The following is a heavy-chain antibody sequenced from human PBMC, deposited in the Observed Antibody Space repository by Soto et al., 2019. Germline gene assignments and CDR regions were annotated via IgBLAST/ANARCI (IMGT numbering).Heavy chain of an antibody. CDR2: INDSGST. J-gene: IGHJ4*02. D-gene: IGHD6-19*01. Sequence: QVQLQQWGAGLLKPSETLSLTCAVYGGSFSGSFWSWIRQPPGKGLEWIGEINDSGSTHYNPSLKSRITISVDTSRNQSSLKLSSLTAADTAVYYCARVDSSGCTPFDYWGQGALVTVSS. V-gene: IGHV4-34*01. CDR3: ARVDSSGCTPFDY. CDR1: GGSFSGSF.